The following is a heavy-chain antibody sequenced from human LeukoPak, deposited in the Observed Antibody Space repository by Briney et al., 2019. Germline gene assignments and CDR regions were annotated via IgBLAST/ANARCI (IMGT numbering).Heavy chain of an antibody. J-gene: IGHJ4*02. CDR1: GFTFSSYG. CDR2: IWYDGSNK. D-gene: IGHD3-10*01. CDR3: ANPGGY. V-gene: IGHV3-33*06. Sequence: GRSLRLSCAASGFTFSSYGLHWVRQAPGKGLEWVAAIWYDGSNKYYADSVKGRFTISRDNSKNTLYLQMNSMRAEDTAVYYWANPGGYGGQGTLVTVS.